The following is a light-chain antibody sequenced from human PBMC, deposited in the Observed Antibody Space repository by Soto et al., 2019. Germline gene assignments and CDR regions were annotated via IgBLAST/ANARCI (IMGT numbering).Light chain of an antibody. J-gene: IGLJ3*02. V-gene: IGLV1-44*01. CDR1: ISNIGSHT. CDR3: SAWDDGLKREV. Sequence: QSVLTPPPSVSGTPGQRITISCSGSISNIGSHTVNWYQQLPGTAPKLLIYSINHRPSGVPDRFSGSKSGTSASLAISGLQSEDEAHYYCSAWDDGLKREVFGGGTKLTVL. CDR2: SIN.